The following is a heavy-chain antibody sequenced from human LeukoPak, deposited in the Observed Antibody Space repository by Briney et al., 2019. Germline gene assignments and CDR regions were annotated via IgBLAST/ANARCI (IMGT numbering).Heavy chain of an antibody. CDR2: IYYSGST. V-gene: IGHV4-59*11. CDR3: ARGPVADFDY. Sequence: SETLFLTCTVSGGSISSHYWSWIRQPPGKGLEWIGYIYYSGSTNYNPSLKSRVTISVDTSKNQFSLKLSSVTAADTAVYYCARGPVADFDYWGQGTLVTVSS. J-gene: IGHJ4*02. D-gene: IGHD6-19*01. CDR1: GGSISSHY.